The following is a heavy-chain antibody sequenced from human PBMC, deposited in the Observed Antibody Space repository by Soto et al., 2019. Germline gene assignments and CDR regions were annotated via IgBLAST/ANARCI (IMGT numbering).Heavy chain of an antibody. CDR3: ARALHYHDAIVYPGYFQY. J-gene: IGHJ1*01. CDR2: INPSGGTT. V-gene: IGHV1-46*01. D-gene: IGHD3-22*01. CDR1: GYIFTSYY. Sequence: QVQLVQSGAEVKKPGASVKVSCKASGYIFTSYYIHWVRQAPGQGLEWMGLINPSGGTTNYAQKFQGRVTMTRDTSTSTVYMELSSLRSEDTAVYYCARALHYHDAIVYPGYFQYWGQGTLVTVSS.